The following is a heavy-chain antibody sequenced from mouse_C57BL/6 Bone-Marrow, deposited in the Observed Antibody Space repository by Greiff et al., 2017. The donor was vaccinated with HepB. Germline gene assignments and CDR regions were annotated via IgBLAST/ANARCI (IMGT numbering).Heavy chain of an antibody. CDR2: IDPENGDT. CDR1: GFNIKDDY. D-gene: IGHD1-1*01. Sequence: EVKLVESGAELVRPGASVKLSCTASGFNIKDDYMHWVKQRPEQGLAWIGWIDPENGDTEYASKFQGKATITADTSSNTAYLQLSSLTSEDTAVYYCTTFITTVDGWYFDVWGTGTTVTVSS. CDR3: TTFITTVDGWYFDV. J-gene: IGHJ1*03. V-gene: IGHV14-4*01.